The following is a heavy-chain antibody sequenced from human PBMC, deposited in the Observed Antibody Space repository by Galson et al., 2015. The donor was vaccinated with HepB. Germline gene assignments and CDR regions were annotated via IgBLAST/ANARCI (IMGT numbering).Heavy chain of an antibody. D-gene: IGHD1-1*01. V-gene: IGHV1-46*01. CDR3: ARFPTNWNDAAFDI. CDR1: GYTFTSYY. Sequence: SVKVSCKASGYTFTSYYMHWVRQAPGQGLEWMGIFNPIDGSTTYAQKFQGRITMTRDTSTSTVYMDLSSLRSEDTAVYYCARFPTNWNDAAFDIWGQGTMVTVSS. J-gene: IGHJ3*02. CDR2: FNPIDGST.